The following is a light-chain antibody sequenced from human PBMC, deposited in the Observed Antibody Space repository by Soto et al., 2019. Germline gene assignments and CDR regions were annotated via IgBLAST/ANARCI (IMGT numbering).Light chain of an antibody. CDR2: GAS. CDR3: RQYGSSPT. V-gene: IGKV3-20*01. Sequence: EIVLTQSPGTLSLSPGERATLSCRASQSVSSSYLAWYQQKPGQAPRLLIYGASSRATGIPDRFSGSGSGTDFTLTISRLEPEDLAVYYCRQYGSSPTFGQGTKVQIK. CDR1: QSVSSSY. J-gene: IGKJ1*01.